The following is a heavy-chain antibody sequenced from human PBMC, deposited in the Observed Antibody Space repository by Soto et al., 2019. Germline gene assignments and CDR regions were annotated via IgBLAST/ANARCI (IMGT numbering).Heavy chain of an antibody. D-gene: IGHD1-26*01. V-gene: IGHV4-34*01. CDR1: GGSFSGYY. J-gene: IGHJ6*02. Sequence: SETLSLTCAVYGGSFSGYYWSWIRQPPGKGLEWIGEINHSGSTNYNPSLKSRVTISVDTSKNQFSLKLSSVTAADTAVYYCAWLIIVGATRARGMDVWGQGTTVTSP. CDR3: AWLIIVGATRARGMDV. CDR2: INHSGST.